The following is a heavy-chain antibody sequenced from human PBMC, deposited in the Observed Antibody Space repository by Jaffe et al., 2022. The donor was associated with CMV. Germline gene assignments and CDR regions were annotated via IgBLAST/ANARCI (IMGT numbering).Heavy chain of an antibody. V-gene: IGHV3-33*01. J-gene: IGHJ4*02. CDR3: ARDGGRLEGYCSGGSCYNKLEYFDY. CDR1: GFTFSSYG. Sequence: QVQLVESGGGVVQPGRSLRLSCAASGFTFSSYGMHWVRQAPGKGLEWVAVIWYDGSNKYYADSVKGRFTISRDNSKNTLYLQMNSLRAEDTAVYYCARDGGRLEGYCSGGSCYNKLEYFDYWGQGTLVTVSS. CDR2: IWYDGSNK. D-gene: IGHD2-15*01.